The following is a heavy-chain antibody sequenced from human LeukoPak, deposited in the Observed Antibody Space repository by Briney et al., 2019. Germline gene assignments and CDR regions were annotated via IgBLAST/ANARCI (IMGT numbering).Heavy chain of an antibody. V-gene: IGHV3-23*01. Sequence: PGGSLRLSCAASGFTFSTYAMSWVRQTPEKGLEWVSAISDTGGNTFYADSVKGRFTISRDNSKNILYLQMNSLRAEDTAVYYCAKASDTPMVTMGVFGYWGQGTLVTVSS. CDR3: AKASDTPMVTMGVFGY. CDR2: ISDTGGNT. D-gene: IGHD5-18*01. CDR1: GFTFSTYA. J-gene: IGHJ4*02.